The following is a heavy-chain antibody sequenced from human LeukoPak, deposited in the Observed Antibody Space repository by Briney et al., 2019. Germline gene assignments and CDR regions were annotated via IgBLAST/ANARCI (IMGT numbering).Heavy chain of an antibody. Sequence: ASVKVSCKASGYTFTSYAMHWVRQAPGQRLEWMGWINAGDGNTKYSQKFQGRVTITRDTSASTAYMELSSLRSEDTAVYYYARVETDWYFDLWGRGTLVTVSS. D-gene: IGHD1-14*01. CDR2: INAGDGNT. J-gene: IGHJ2*01. CDR1: GYTFTSYA. V-gene: IGHV1-3*01. CDR3: ARVETDWYFDL.